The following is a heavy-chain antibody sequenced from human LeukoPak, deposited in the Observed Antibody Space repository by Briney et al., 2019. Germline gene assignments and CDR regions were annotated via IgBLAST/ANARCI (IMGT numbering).Heavy chain of an antibody. D-gene: IGHD1-26*01. Sequence: PSETLSLTCTVSGDSTSSSDYYWGWIRQPPGKGLEWIGSIYFSGSTFYNPSLKSRVTISNDTSKNQFSLKLSSVTAADTAVYYCARIVGVTDYFDYWGQETLVTVSS. CDR2: IYFSGST. V-gene: IGHV4-39*01. CDR3: ARIVGVTDYFDY. CDR1: GDSTSSSDYY. J-gene: IGHJ4*02.